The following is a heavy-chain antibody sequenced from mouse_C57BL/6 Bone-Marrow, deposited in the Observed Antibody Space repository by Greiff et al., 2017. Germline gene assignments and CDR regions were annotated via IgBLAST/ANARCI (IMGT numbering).Heavy chain of an antibody. CDR2: INPSSGYT. CDR1: GYTFTSYW. D-gene: IGHD1-1*01. J-gene: IGHJ4*01. CDR3: ARAPDYYGSSPYYYAMDY. Sequence: QVQLKESGAELAKPGASVKLSCKASGYTFTSYWMHWVKQRPGQGLEWIGYINPSSGYTKYNQKFKDKATLTADKSSSTAYMQLSSLTYEDSAVYYCARAPDYYGSSPYYYAMDYWGQGTSVTVSS. V-gene: IGHV1-7*01.